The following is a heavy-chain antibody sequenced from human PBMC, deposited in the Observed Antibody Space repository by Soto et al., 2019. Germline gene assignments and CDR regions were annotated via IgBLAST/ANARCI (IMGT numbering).Heavy chain of an antibody. Sequence: SETLSLTCAVYGGSFSGYYWSRIRQPPGKGLEWIGEINHSGSTNYNPSLKSRVTISVDTSKNQFSLKLSSVTAADTAVYYCARGYGEPTSYCTNGVCNGWFDPWGQGTLVTVSS. CDR3: ARGYGEPTSYCTNGVCNGWFDP. CDR1: GGSFSGYY. CDR2: INHSGST. J-gene: IGHJ5*02. V-gene: IGHV4-34*01. D-gene: IGHD2-8*01.